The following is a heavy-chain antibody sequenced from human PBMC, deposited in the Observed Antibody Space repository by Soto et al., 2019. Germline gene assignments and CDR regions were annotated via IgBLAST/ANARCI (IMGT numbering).Heavy chain of an antibody. CDR3: ASDRGSGCY. J-gene: IGHJ4*02. D-gene: IGHD1-1*01. CDR1: GLTFSNYW. V-gene: IGHV3-7*05. CDR2: INQAGNKK. Sequence: GGSLRLSCVTSGLTFSNYWLSWVRQAPWKGLEWVANINQAGNKKYYVDSVKGRFTISRDNAKNSLYLQMNSLKAEDTAVYYCASDRGSGCYWGQGTLVTVSS.